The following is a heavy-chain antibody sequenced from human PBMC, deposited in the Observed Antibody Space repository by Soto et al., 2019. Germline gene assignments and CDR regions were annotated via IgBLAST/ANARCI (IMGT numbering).Heavy chain of an antibody. CDR3: ARLPLFRGVIITPDY. V-gene: IGHV4-39*01. D-gene: IGHD3-10*01. J-gene: IGHJ4*02. Sequence: ETLSLTCTVSGGSISSSSYYWGWIRQPPGKGLEWIGSIFSSGTTYYNPSLKSRVTISVDTSKNQFSLKLTSVTAADTAVYYCARLPLFRGVIITPDYWGQGTLVTVSS. CDR1: GGSISSSSYY. CDR2: IFSSGTT.